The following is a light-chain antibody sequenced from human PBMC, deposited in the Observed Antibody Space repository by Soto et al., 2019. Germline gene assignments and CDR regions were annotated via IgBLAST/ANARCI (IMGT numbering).Light chain of an antibody. CDR2: GTS. Sequence: EIVMTQSPATLSVSPGERATLSCRASQSVSINLAWYQQKPGQAPRLLIYGTSTRATDIPARFSGSGSGTEFTLTISSLQSEDFAVYYCQQYNNWPRTFGQGTKVEIK. J-gene: IGKJ1*01. CDR3: QQYNNWPRT. CDR1: QSVSIN. V-gene: IGKV3-15*01.